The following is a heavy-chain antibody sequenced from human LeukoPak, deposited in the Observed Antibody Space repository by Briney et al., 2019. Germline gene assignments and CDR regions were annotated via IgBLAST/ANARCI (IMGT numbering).Heavy chain of an antibody. CDR1: GYTFTGYY. D-gene: IGHD3-10*01. V-gene: IGHV1-2*02. CDR3: ARDMVETRYWYYYYGMDV. J-gene: IGHJ6*02. CDR2: INPNSGGT. Sequence: ASVKVSCKASGYTFTGYYMHWVRQAPGQGLEWMGWINPNSGGTNYAQKFQGRVTMTRDTSISTACMELSRLRSDDTAVYYCARDMVETRYWYYYYGMDVWGQGTTVTVSS.